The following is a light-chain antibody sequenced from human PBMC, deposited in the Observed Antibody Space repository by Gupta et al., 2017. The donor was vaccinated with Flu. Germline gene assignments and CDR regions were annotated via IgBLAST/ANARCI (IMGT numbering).Light chain of an antibody. CDR1: QSLLHSDGMTY. Sequence: DIVMTQTPLSLSVTPGQPASISCRSSQSLLHSDGMTYFYWYMQKPGHPPQLLIYEVSKRFSGVPDRFSGSGSGTDFTLNISRVEAEDVGISYCMQRVHLRTFGQGTKVEIK. V-gene: IGKV2D-29*01. J-gene: IGKJ1*01. CDR3: MQRVHLRT. CDR2: EVS.